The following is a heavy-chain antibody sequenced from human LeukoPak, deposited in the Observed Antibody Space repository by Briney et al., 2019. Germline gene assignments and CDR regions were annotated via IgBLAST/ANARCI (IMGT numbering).Heavy chain of an antibody. V-gene: IGHV3-74*01. D-gene: IGHD4-23*01. CDR2: VNSDESST. CDR1: GFTFSSYG. J-gene: IGHJ4*02. CDR3: ARGYDGNSPFFDY. Sequence: PGGSLRLSCAASGFTFSSYGMHWVRQAPGKGLVWVSRVNSDESSTNYADSVKGRFTISRDNAKNTLYLQMNSLRAEDTAVYYCARGYDGNSPFFDYWGQGTLVTVSS.